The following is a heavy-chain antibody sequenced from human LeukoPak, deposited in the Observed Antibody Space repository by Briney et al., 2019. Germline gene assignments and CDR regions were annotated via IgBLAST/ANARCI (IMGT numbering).Heavy chain of an antibody. D-gene: IGHD2-21*01. Sequence: GESLKISCKGSGYSFTSYWIGWVRQMPRKGLEWMGIIYPGDSDTRYSPSFQGQVTISADKSISTAYLQWSSLKASDTAMYYCARGVGLVIFEGSNWFDPWGQGTLVTVSS. CDR2: IYPGDSDT. J-gene: IGHJ5*02. CDR3: ARGVGLVIFEGSNWFDP. V-gene: IGHV5-51*01. CDR1: GYSFTSYW.